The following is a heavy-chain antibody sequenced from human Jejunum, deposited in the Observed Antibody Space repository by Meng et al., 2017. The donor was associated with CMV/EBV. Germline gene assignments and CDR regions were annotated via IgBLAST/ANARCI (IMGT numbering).Heavy chain of an antibody. D-gene: IGHD3-16*01. CDR2: IYYSGST. Sequence: SLTCTVSSCSVISGSYFWSWIRQHPGKGLEWIGYIYYSGSTSYNPSLKSRVTISIDTSNNQLSLKLSSVTAADTAVYYCARGWGWFDPWGQGTLVTVSS. V-gene: IGHV4-61*01. CDR1: SCSVISGSYF. CDR3: ARGWGWFDP. J-gene: IGHJ5*02.